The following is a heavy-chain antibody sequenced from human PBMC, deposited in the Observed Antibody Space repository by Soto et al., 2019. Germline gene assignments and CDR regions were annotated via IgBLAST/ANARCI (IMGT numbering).Heavy chain of an antibody. D-gene: IGHD2-15*01. V-gene: IGHV2-5*02. CDR3: AHRRRSKCSGGSCYGPWFDY. J-gene: IGHJ4*02. CDR1: GFSLSTSGVG. Sequence: SGPTLVNPTQTLTLTCTFSGFSLSTSGVGVGWIRQPPGKALEWLALIYWDDDKRYSTSLKSRLTITKDTSKNQVVLTMTNMDPVDTATYYCAHRRRSKCSGGSCYGPWFDYWGQGTLVTVSS. CDR2: IYWDDDK.